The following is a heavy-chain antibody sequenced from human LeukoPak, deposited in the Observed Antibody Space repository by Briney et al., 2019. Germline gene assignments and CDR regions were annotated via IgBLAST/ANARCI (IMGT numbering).Heavy chain of an antibody. Sequence: GGSLRLSCAATGFTLSSYGMHWVRQAPGKGLEWVAVISYDGRNKYYADSVKGRFTISRDNSKNTLYLQMNSLRAEDTAVYYCAKDGDYGSLRYYYDSSGYPKYFDYWGQGTLVTVSS. CDR3: AKDGDYGSLRYYYDSSGYPKYFDY. CDR1: GFTLSSYG. V-gene: IGHV3-30*18. CDR2: ISYDGRNK. J-gene: IGHJ4*02. D-gene: IGHD3-22*01.